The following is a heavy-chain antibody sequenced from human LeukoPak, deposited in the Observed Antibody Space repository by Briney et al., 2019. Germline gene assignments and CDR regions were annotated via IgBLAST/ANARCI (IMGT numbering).Heavy chain of an antibody. CDR1: GFTFDDYT. J-gene: IGHJ6*03. CDR3: AKEGGNAGYYYYYMDV. CDR2: ISWDGGST. D-gene: IGHD4-23*01. Sequence: GGSLRLSCAASGFTFDDYTMHWVRQAPGKGLEWVSLISWDGGSTYYADSVKGRFTISRDNSKNSLYLQMNSLRTEDTALYCCAKEGGNAGYYYYYMDVWGKGTTVTVSS. V-gene: IGHV3-43*01.